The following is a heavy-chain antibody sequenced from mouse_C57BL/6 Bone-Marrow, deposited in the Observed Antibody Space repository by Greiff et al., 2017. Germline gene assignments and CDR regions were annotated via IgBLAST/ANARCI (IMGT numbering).Heavy chain of an antibody. CDR1: GYAFSSSW. Sequence: QVQLQQSGPELVKPGASVKISCKASGYAFSSSWMNWVKQRPGKGLEWIGRIYPGDGDTNYNGKFKGKATLTADNSSSTAYMQLSSLTSEDSAVYFCAIYGSSYLLTRYFDVGGTGTTVTVSS. V-gene: IGHV1-82*01. CDR2: IYPGDGDT. CDR3: AIYGSSYLLTRYFDV. J-gene: IGHJ1*03. D-gene: IGHD1-1*01.